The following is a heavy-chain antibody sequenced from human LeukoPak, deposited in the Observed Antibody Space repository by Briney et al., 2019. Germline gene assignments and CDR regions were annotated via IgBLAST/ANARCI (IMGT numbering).Heavy chain of an antibody. Sequence: PGRSLRLSCAASGFTFSSYGMHWVRQAPGKGLEWVAVIWYDGSNKYYADSVKGRFTVSRDDSKNTLYLQMNSLRAEDTAVYYCAKDWEVFDYWGQGTLVTVSS. J-gene: IGHJ4*02. V-gene: IGHV3-33*06. CDR2: IWYDGSNK. CDR3: AKDWEVFDY. D-gene: IGHD1-26*01. CDR1: GFTFSSYG.